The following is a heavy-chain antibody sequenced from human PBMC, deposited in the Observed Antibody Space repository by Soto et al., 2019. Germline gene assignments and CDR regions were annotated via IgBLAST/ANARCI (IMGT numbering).Heavy chain of an antibody. Sequence: QVQLVESEGGVVQPGRSLRLSCAASGFTFNAYAMHWVRQAPGKGLEWVAGIWYDGSNKLYGDSVKGRFTISRDNSKNVLYLQMSSLRVDDTALYFCARGLGGYEILRGGDYYYAMDVWGQGITVTVSS. D-gene: IGHD3-9*01. V-gene: IGHV3-33*01. CDR1: GFTFNAYA. J-gene: IGHJ6*02. CDR2: IWYDGSNK. CDR3: ARGLGGYEILRGGDYYYAMDV.